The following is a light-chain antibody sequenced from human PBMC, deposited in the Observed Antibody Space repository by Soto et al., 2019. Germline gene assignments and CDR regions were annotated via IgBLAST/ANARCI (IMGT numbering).Light chain of an antibody. V-gene: IGKV4-1*01. Sequence: DIVMTQSPDSLAVSLGERATINCKSSQSVLYSSDNENHIAWYQQKAGQPPKLLIYWASNRESGVPDRFSGSGSGTDFTLTISSLQAEDVAVYYCQQYLIIPITFGGGTKVEIK. CDR3: QQYLIIPIT. CDR1: QSVLYSSDNENH. J-gene: IGKJ4*01. CDR2: WAS.